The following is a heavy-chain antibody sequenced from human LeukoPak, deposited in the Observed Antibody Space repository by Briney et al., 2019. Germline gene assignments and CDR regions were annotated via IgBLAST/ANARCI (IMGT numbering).Heavy chain of an antibody. CDR3: ARDRPNYDFWSGYYLSYYYYYMDV. J-gene: IGHJ6*03. CDR2: INWNGGST. Sequence: GGSLRLSCAASGFTFDDYGMSWVRQAPGKGLEWVSGINWNGGSTGYADSVKGRSTISRDNAKNSLYLQMNSLRAEVTALYYCARDRPNYDFWSGYYLSYYYYYMDVWGKGTTVTVSS. D-gene: IGHD3-3*01. CDR1: GFTFDDYG. V-gene: IGHV3-20*04.